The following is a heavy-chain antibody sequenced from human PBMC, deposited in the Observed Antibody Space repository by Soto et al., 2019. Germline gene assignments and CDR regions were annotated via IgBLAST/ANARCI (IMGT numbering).Heavy chain of an antibody. CDR3: AKLSIQKSWAVTFDQ. V-gene: IGHV3-30*18. Sequence: QVHLVESGGGLVQPGRSLRLSCAASGFTFGDNGMHWVRQAPGKGLEWVADISYDGSETYYADSVEGRFTVSRDNSKSVLYLQMNSLRLDDTAVYYCAKLSIQKSWAVTFDQWGQGTLVTVSS. CDR1: GFTFGDNG. CDR2: ISYDGSET. D-gene: IGHD4-17*01. J-gene: IGHJ4*02.